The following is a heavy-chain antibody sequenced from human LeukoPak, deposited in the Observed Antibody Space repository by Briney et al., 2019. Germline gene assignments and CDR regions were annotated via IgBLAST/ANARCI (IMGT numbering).Heavy chain of an antibody. CDR3: AREDLAPRHTYYYYMDV. Sequence: PGGSLRLSCAASGFTFSDYYMSWIRQAPGKGLEWISYISSSGSTIYYADSVKGRFTISRDNAKKSLYLQVKSLRAEDTAVYYCAREDLAPRHTYYYYMDVWGNGTTVTVSS. CDR2: ISSSGSTI. CDR1: GFTFSDYY. D-gene: IGHD6-6*01. V-gene: IGHV3-11*04. J-gene: IGHJ6*03.